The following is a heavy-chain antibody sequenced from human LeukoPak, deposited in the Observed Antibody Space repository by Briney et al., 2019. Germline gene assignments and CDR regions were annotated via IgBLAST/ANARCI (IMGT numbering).Heavy chain of an antibody. CDR2: ITSIRNYI. D-gene: IGHD6-13*01. CDR1: KFTFSDYS. V-gene: IGHV3-21*01. CDR3: ARGPGSSSWYLTLEGGYYFDY. Sequence: GGSLRLSCAASKFTFSDYSMSYARQAPGKGLEWVSSITSIRNYIYYADSVKGRFTIYQDQAVNSLYLQMNSLSAEDTAVYYCARGPGSSSWYLTLEGGYYFDYWGQGNLGNVSS. J-gene: IGHJ4*02.